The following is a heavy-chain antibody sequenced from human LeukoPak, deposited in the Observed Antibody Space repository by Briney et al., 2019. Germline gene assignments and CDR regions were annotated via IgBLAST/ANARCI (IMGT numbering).Heavy chain of an antibody. J-gene: IGHJ6*03. Sequence: GGSLRLSCVASGFTFSRHGLNWVRQAPGKGLEWVSSISSSSSYIYYVDSVKGRFTISRDNAKKSLYLQMNSLRAEDTALYYCARDGDTVLTRGYYYYMDVWGKGTTVTVSS. CDR1: GFTFSRHG. D-gene: IGHD4-23*01. CDR3: ARDGDTVLTRGYYYYMDV. CDR2: ISSSSSYI. V-gene: IGHV3-21*01.